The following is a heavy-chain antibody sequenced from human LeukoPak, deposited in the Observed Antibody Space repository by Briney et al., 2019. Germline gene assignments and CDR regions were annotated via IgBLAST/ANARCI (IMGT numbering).Heavy chain of an antibody. CDR2: IDNDGSST. J-gene: IGHJ4*02. V-gene: IGHV3-74*01. CDR1: GFTFSSHW. CDR3: ARGRLGYYFDY. D-gene: IGHD3-16*01. Sequence: GGSLRLSCAASGFTFSSHWMHWVRQAPGKGLVWVSRIDNDGSSTSSADSVKGRFTMSRDNAKNTLYLQMNSLRAEDTAVYYCARGRLGYYFDYWGQGTLVTVSS.